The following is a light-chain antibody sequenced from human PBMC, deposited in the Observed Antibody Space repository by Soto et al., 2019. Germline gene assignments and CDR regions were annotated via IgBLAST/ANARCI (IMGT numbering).Light chain of an antibody. Sequence: EIVMTQSPATLSVSPGERVTLSCRASQSVSSSLAWYQQKPGQSPRLLIYGASTRATGIPARFSGSGSGTDFTLTISSLQSEDFAFYYCQQYTNWLTFGGGTKVDIK. CDR2: GAS. CDR1: QSVSSS. V-gene: IGKV3-15*01. J-gene: IGKJ4*01. CDR3: QQYTNWLT.